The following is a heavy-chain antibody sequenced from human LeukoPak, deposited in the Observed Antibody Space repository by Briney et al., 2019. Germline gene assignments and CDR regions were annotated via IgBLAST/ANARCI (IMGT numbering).Heavy chain of an antibody. CDR2: INHSGST. CDR3: ARGLLDSY. D-gene: IGHD3-16*01. CDR1: GGSFSGYY. V-gene: IGHV4-34*01. Sequence: TSSETLSLTCAVYGGSFSGYYWTWIRQSPGKGLEWIGEINHSGSTNYNPSLKSRVTISVDTSKNQFPLKLTSVTAADTAVYYCARGLLDSYWGQGTLVTVSS. J-gene: IGHJ4*02.